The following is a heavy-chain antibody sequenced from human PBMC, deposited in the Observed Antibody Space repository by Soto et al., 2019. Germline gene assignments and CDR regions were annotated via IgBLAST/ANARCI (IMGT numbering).Heavy chain of an antibody. V-gene: IGHV3-23*01. CDR3: ARGSTESYPGSRIFDF. CDR1: GLTFGSRA. J-gene: IGHJ4*02. Sequence: PVGSVRLSCVASGLTFGSRAMSWVRQAPGEGLQWVATITDNGGDAKYADSVRGRFVISRDNSKKTLYLQMTSLTAEDSAMYFCARGSTESYPGSRIFDFSGRGTLVTVSS. D-gene: IGHD3-10*01. CDR2: ITDNGGDA.